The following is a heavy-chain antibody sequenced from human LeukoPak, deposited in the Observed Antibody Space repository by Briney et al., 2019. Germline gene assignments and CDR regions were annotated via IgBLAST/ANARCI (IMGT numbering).Heavy chain of an antibody. J-gene: IGHJ5*01. V-gene: IGHV3-23*01. CDR3: AKDRHAPGRYCSSTSCFPFDS. CDR2: ISGSGGST. Sequence: GGSLRLSCAASGFTFSSYGMSWVRQAPGKGLEWVSAISGSGGSTYYADSMKGRFTISRDNAKNSMYLQMYSLRAEDTAVYYCAKDRHAPGRYCSSTSCFPFDSWGQGTLVTVSS. D-gene: IGHD2-2*01. CDR1: GFTFSSYG.